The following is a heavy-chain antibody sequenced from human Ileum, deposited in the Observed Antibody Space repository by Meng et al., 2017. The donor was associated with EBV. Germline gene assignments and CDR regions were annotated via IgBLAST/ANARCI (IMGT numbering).Heavy chain of an antibody. J-gene: IGHJ4*02. CDR2: INHSGST. V-gene: IGHV4-34*01. Sequence: QVQLQPWGAGLLNPSETLSRTGAVYGGSFSGYYWTWIRQPPGKGLEWIGEINHSGSTNYNPSLKSRVTISVDKNQFSLKLSSVTAADTAVYYCARGFYTYGSSCFDYWGQGTLVTVSS. CDR3: ARGFYTYGSSCFDY. CDR1: GGSFSGYY. D-gene: IGHD6-13*01.